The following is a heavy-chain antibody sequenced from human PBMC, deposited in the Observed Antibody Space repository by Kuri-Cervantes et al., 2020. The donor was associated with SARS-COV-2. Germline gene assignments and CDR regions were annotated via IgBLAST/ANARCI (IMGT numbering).Heavy chain of an antibody. CDR2: ITSRGGTT. Sequence: ESLKISCAASGFTFNTYAMSWVRQAPGEGLEWVSSITSRGGTTYYADSVKGRFTISRDNSYNTLYLQMNSLRAEDTALYYCAKDRPNFYESSGPYWKQSGDSWGQGALVTVSS. CDR1: GFTFNTYA. CDR3: AKDRPNFYESSGPYWKQSGDS. D-gene: IGHD3-22*01. V-gene: IGHV3-23*01. J-gene: IGHJ5*01.